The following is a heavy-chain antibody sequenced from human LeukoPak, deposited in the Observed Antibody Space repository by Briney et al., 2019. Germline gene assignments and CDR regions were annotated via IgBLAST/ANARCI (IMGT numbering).Heavy chain of an antibody. CDR2: IYTSGST. V-gene: IGHV4-61*02. J-gene: IGHJ6*03. CDR3: ARTPHYYYYMDV. Sequence: SQTLSLTCTVSGGSISSGSYYWSWIRQPAGKGLEWIGRIYTSGSTNYNPSLKIRVTISVDTSKNQFSLKLSSVTAADTAVYYCARTPHYYYYMDVWGKGTTVTVSS. CDR1: GGSISSGSYY.